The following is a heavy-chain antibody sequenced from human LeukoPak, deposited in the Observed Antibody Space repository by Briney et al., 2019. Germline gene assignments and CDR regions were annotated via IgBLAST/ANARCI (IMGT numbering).Heavy chain of an antibody. CDR1: GFRFSYHD. D-gene: IGHD1-14*01. Sequence: GGSRRLSCAASGFRFSYHDMHWVRQAPGKGLEFVSSIGAAGAHTFYADSVKGRFTISRDNFQSTMYLQMDGLRPEDSAVYYCARELGRTKTGGFDIWGQGTVVTVSS. CDR3: ARELGRTKTGGFDI. J-gene: IGHJ3*02. CDR2: IGAAGAHT. V-gene: IGHV3-64*02.